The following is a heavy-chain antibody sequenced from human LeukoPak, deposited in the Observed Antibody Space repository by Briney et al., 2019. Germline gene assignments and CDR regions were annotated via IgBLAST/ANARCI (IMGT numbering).Heavy chain of an antibody. CDR1: GLTFSTYG. CDR3: AKFASDNSGPSDH. Sequence: PGGSLRLSCAACGLTFSTYGMHWVRQAPGKGLEWVAFIRNDDNKKYYAESVKGRFTISRDTSKNTLYLEMNALRPEDTAIYYCAKFASDNSGPSDHWGQGTLVTVSS. CDR2: IRNDDNKK. J-gene: IGHJ4*02. V-gene: IGHV3-30*02. D-gene: IGHD3-22*01.